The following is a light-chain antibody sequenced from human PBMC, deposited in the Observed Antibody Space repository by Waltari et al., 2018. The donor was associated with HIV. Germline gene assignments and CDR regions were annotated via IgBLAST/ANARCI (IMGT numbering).Light chain of an antibody. CDR3: SSYAGSDIYVV. Sequence: QSALTQPPSASGSLGQSVTLSCSGTSSDVGGYNYVSWYQQHPGRAPKLMIYEVSKRPSGVPNLFSGSKSGNTASLTVSVLQAEDEADYYCSSYAGSDIYVVFGGGTKLTVL. CDR1: SSDVGGYNY. J-gene: IGLJ2*01. CDR2: EVS. V-gene: IGLV2-8*01.